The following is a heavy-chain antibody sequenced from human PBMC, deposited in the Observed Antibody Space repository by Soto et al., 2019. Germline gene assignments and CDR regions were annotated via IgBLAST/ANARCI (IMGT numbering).Heavy chain of an antibody. CDR1: GFAFSSYS. J-gene: IGHJ6*03. CDR3: AKSLGAARLGYYMDV. D-gene: IGHD6-6*01. V-gene: IGHV3-21*01. CDR2: ISSSSSYI. Sequence: PGGSLRLSCAASGFAFSSYSMNWVRQAPGKGLEWVSSISSSSSYIYYADSVKGRFTISRDNAKNSLYLQMNSLRGEDTAVYYFAKSLGAARLGYYMDVWGKGTTVTVSS.